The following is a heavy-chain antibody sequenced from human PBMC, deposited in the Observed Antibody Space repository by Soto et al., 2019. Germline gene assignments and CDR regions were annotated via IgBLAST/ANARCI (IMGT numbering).Heavy chain of an antibody. J-gene: IGHJ4*02. Sequence: SETLSLTCTISGGSISRSNYYWGWIRQPPGRGLEWIGGIFYTGSTYYNPSLKSRVTISVDTSKSQFSLKLISVTAADTAVYYCARAGSYYGSGPFDYWGQGALVTGSS. D-gene: IGHD3-10*01. CDR1: GGSISRSNYY. CDR3: ARAGSYYGSGPFDY. CDR2: IFYTGST. V-gene: IGHV4-39*01.